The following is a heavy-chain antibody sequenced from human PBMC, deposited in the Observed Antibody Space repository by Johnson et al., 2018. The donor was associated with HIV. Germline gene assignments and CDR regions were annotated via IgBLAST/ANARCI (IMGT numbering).Heavy chain of an antibody. J-gene: IGHJ3*02. CDR3: ARGGRYRFLEWSISDAFDI. CDR2: IRYDGSNK. D-gene: IGHD3-3*01. CDR1: GFTFSSYG. Sequence: QMLLVESGGGVVQPGGSLRLSCAASGFTFSSYGMHWVRQAPGKGLEWVAFIRYDGSNKYYVDSVKGRFTISRDNAKNSLYLQMNSLRAEDTAVYYCARGGRYRFLEWSISDAFDIWGQGTMVTVSS. V-gene: IGHV3-30*02.